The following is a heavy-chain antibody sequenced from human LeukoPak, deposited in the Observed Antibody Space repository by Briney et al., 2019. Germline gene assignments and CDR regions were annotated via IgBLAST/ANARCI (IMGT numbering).Heavy chain of an antibody. V-gene: IGHV4-34*01. CDR1: GGSFSSYY. Sequence: SETLSLTCAVYGGSFSSYYWSWIRQPPGKGLEWIGEINHSGSTNYNPSLKSRVTISVDTSKNQFSLKLSSVTAADMAVYYCARGLIVVVPAAIRKGLDPWGQGTLVTVSS. D-gene: IGHD2-2*01. J-gene: IGHJ5*02. CDR3: ARGLIVVVPAAIRKGLDP. CDR2: INHSGST.